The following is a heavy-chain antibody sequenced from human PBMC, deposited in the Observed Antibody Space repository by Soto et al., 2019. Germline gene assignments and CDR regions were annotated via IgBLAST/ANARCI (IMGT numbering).Heavy chain of an antibody. D-gene: IGHD3-9*01. CDR3: AKEGVYYDILTGYYQGSNYMDV. J-gene: IGHJ6*03. CDR2: ISGSGGST. V-gene: IGHV3-23*01. Sequence: GGSLRLSCAASGFTFSSYAMSWVRQAPGKGLEWVSAISGSGGSTYYADSVKGRFTISRDNSKNTLYLQMNSLRAEDTAVYYCAKEGVYYDILTGYYQGSNYMDVWGKGTTVTVSS. CDR1: GFTFSSYA.